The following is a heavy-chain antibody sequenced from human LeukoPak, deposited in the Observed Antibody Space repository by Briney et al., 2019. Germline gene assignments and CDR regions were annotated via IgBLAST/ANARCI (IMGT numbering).Heavy chain of an antibody. Sequence: SVKVSCKASGGTFSSYAISWVRQAPGQGLEWMGRIIPIFGIANYAQKFQGRVTITADKSTSTAYMELSSLRSEDTAVYYCARVPSARGYSYGWGPDHYGMDVWGQGTTVTVSS. J-gene: IGHJ6*02. CDR1: GGTFSSYA. D-gene: IGHD5-18*01. CDR3: ARVPSARGYSYGWGPDHYGMDV. CDR2: IIPIFGIA. V-gene: IGHV1-69*04.